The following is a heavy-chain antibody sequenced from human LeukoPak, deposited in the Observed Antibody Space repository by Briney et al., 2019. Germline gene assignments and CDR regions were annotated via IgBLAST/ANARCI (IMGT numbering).Heavy chain of an antibody. D-gene: IGHD2/OR15-2a*01. J-gene: IGHJ6*02. V-gene: IGHV3-48*03. CDR2: ISSSGSTI. Sequence: GGSLRLSCAASGFTFSSYAMNWVRQAPGKGLEWVSYISSSGSTIYYADSVKGRFTISRDNAKNSLYLQMNSLRAEDTAVYYCARDSRGEYYYYGMDVWGQGTTVTVSS. CDR3: ARDSRGEYYYYGMDV. CDR1: GFTFSSYA.